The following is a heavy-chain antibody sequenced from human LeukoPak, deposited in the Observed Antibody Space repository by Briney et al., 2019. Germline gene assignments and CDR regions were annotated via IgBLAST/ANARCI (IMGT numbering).Heavy chain of an antibody. V-gene: IGHV4-4*07. D-gene: IGHD4-11*01. CDR2: IYTSGST. CDR1: GGSISSYY. J-gene: IGHJ5*02. Sequence: SETLSLTCTVSGGSISSYYWSWIRQPAGKGLEWIGRIYTSGSTNYNPSLKSRVTMSVDTSKNQFSLKLSSVTAADTAVYHCARTTVTTGGNWFDPWGQGTLVTVSS. CDR3: ARTTVTTGGNWFDP.